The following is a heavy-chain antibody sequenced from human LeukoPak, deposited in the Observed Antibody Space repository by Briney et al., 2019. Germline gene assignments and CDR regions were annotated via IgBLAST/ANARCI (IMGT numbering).Heavy chain of an antibody. D-gene: IGHD3-22*01. CDR2: FDPEDGET. CDR3: ATSYYYDSSGPHFDY. J-gene: IGHJ4*02. Sequence: ASVKVSCKVSGYTLTELSMHWVRQAPGKGLEWMGGFDPEDGETIYAQKFQGRVTMTEDTSTDTAYMELSSLRSEDTAVYYCATSYYYDSSGPHFDYWGQGTLVTVSP. V-gene: IGHV1-24*01. CDR1: GYTLTELS.